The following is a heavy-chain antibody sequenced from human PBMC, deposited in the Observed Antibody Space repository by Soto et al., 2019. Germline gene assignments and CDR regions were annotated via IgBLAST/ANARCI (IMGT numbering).Heavy chain of an antibody. CDR1: GASISSYY. D-gene: IGHD2-21*02. Sequence: SETLSLTCTVSGASISSYYWSWIRQPPGKGLEWIGYIYYSGSTNYNPSLKSRVIISVDTSKNQFSLKLSSVTAADTAVHYCASSLAVTSFDYWGQGTLVTVSS. CDR2: IYYSGST. CDR3: ASSLAVTSFDY. J-gene: IGHJ4*02. V-gene: IGHV4-59*01.